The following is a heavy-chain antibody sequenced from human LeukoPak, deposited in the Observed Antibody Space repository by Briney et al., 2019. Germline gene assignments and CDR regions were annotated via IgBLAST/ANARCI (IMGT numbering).Heavy chain of an antibody. J-gene: IGHJ4*02. Sequence: SETLSLTCTVSGGSISSGSYYWSWIRQPAGKGLEWIGRIYTSGSTNYNPSLKSRVTISVDTSKNQFSLKLSSVTAADTAVYYCARDVGAGIAAAFDYWGQGTLVTVSS. V-gene: IGHV4-61*02. CDR2: IYTSGST. D-gene: IGHD6-13*01. CDR3: ARDVGAGIAAAFDY. CDR1: GGSISSGSYY.